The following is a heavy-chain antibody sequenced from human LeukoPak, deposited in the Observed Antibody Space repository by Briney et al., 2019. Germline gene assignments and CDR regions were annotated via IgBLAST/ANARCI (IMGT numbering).Heavy chain of an antibody. CDR3: ARFAPYYYYMDV. J-gene: IGHJ6*03. CDR2: IYTSGST. Sequence: PPETLSLTCTVSGDSLGSYYWNWLRQPPGKGLEWIGYIYTSGSTDYNPSLKSRVTISVDTSKKQFSMKLSSVTAADTAVYYCARFAPYYYYMDVWGKGTTVTVSS. V-gene: IGHV4-4*08. CDR1: GDSLGSYY.